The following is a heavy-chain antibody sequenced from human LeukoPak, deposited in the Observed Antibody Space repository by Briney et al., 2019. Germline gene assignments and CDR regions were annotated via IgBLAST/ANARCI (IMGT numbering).Heavy chain of an antibody. D-gene: IGHD3-22*01. Sequence: ASVKVSCKASGGTFSSYAISWVRQAPGQGLEWMGGIIPIFGTANYAQKLQGRVTMTTDTSTSTAYMELRSLRSDDTAVYYCARVYFYDSSGYPDYWGQGTLVTVSS. J-gene: IGHJ4*02. CDR1: GGTFSSYA. CDR3: ARVYFYDSSGYPDY. V-gene: IGHV1-69*05. CDR2: IIPIFGTA.